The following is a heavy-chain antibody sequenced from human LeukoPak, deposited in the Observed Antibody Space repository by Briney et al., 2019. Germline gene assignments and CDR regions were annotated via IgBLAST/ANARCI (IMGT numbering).Heavy chain of an antibody. Sequence: EASVKVSCKASGYTFTGYYMHWVRQAPGQGLEWMGWINPNSGGTNYAQKFQGRVTMTRDTSISTAYMELSRLRSDDTAVYYCARESIAAAGGKENYYYYMDVWGKGTTVTISS. CDR2: INPNSGGT. D-gene: IGHD6-13*01. V-gene: IGHV1-2*02. J-gene: IGHJ6*03. CDR3: ARESIAAAGGKENYYYYMDV. CDR1: GYTFTGYY.